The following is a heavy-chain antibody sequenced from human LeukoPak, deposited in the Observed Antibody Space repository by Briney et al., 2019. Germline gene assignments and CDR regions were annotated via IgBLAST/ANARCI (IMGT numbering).Heavy chain of an antibody. CDR1: GFTFSSYA. D-gene: IGHD4-23*01. CDR2: ISGSGGST. V-gene: IGHV3-23*01. J-gene: IGHJ4*02. CDR3: AKHRLITVVSSADY. Sequence: GGSLRLSCAASGFTFSSYAMSWVRQAPGKGLEWVSAISGSGGSTYYADSVKGRFTISRDNSKNTLYLQMNSLRAEDTAVYYCAKHRLITVVSSADYWGQGALVIVSS.